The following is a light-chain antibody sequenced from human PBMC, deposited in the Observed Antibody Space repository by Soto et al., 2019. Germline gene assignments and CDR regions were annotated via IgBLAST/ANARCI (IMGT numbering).Light chain of an antibody. CDR3: QQSYSTPPEYT. CDR2: AAS. CDR1: QSISTY. Sequence: DIQMTQSPSSLSASVGDRVTITCRAGQSISTYLNWYQQKPGEAPNLLIYAASNLQSGVPSRFSGSGSGKHFTLTIDSLQPGDSATYFCQQSYSTPPEYTFGQGTKLEIK. V-gene: IGKV1-39*01. J-gene: IGKJ2*01.